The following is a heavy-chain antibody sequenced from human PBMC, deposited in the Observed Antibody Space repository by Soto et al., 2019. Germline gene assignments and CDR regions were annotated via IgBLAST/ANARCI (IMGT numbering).Heavy chain of an antibody. CDR2: IFTRDSET. CDR1: GHLFNNHW. D-gene: IGHD6-19*01. CDR3: ARPPYSSTSWYFDL. V-gene: IGHV5-51*01. Sequence: GESLKISCKGPGHLFNNHWIGWVRQTPGKGLEWMGLIFTRDSETKTSPSFQGHVSFSVDNSINTVYLQWTSLKTTDTGIYFCARPPYSSTSWYFDLWGRGTLVTVS. J-gene: IGHJ2*01.